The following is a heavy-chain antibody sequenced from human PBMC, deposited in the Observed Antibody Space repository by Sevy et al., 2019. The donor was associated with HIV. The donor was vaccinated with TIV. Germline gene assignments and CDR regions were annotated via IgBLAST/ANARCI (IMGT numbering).Heavy chain of an antibody. CDR2: INHSGST. CDR3: ARGPSGCLGMDV. D-gene: IGHD6-19*01. Sequence: SETLSLTCAVYGGSFSGYYWSWIRQPPGKGLEWIGEINHSGSTNYNPSLKSRVTISVDTSKNQFSLKLSSVTAADTAVYYCARGPSGCLGMDVWGQGSTVTVSS. V-gene: IGHV4-34*01. J-gene: IGHJ6*02. CDR1: GGSFSGYY.